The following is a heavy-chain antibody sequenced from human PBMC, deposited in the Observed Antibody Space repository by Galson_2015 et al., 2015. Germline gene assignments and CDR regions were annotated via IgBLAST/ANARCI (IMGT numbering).Heavy chain of an antibody. CDR2: INPGNGDT. J-gene: IGHJ4*02. D-gene: IGHD4-11*01. CDR1: GYTFTNYA. V-gene: IGHV1-3*01. Sequence: SVKVSCKASGYTFTNYAMHWVRQAPGQRLEWMGWINPGNGDTRYSRKFQGRVTITRDTSASTGYMEMSSLRSEDTAVYYCARGEYDYKSDYWGQGTLVTVSS. CDR3: ARGEYDYKSDY.